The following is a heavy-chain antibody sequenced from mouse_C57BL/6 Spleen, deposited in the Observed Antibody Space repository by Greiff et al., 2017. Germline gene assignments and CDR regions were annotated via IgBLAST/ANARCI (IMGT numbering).Heavy chain of an antibody. Sequence: QVQLQQPGAELVMPGASVKLSCKASGYTFTSDWMHWVKQRPGQGLEWMGEIDPADGYTNYNTKFKGKATLTVDTSSSTAYMQLSSLTSEDSAVYYGARVYYGGGFAMGCWGQGATVTV. CDR2: IDPADGYT. CDR1: GYTFTSDW. D-gene: IGHD1-1*02. V-gene: IGHV1-69*01. J-gene: IGHJ4*01. CDR3: ARVYYGGGFAMGC.